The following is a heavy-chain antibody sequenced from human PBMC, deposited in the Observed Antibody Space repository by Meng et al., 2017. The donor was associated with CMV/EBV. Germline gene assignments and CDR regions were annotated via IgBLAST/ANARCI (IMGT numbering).Heavy chain of an antibody. CDR3: ARDGSSSSAFGDYYYYGMDV. Sequence: GESLKISCAASGFTFSDYYMSWIRQAPGKGLEWVSYISSSGSTIYYADSVKGRVTISRDNAKNSLYLQMNSLRAEDTAVYYFARDGSSSSAFGDYYYYGMDVWGQGTTVTVSS. D-gene: IGHD6-6*01. CDR1: GFTFSDYY. V-gene: IGHV3-11*01. CDR2: ISSSGSTI. J-gene: IGHJ6*02.